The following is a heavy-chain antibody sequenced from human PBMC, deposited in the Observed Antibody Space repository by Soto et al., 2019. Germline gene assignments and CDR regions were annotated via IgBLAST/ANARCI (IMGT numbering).Heavy chain of an antibody. V-gene: IGHV4-30-2*01. CDR1: GGSISSGGYS. Sequence: PSETLSLTCAVSGGSISSGGYSWSWIRQPPGKGLEWIGYIYHSGSIYYNPSLKSRVTISVDRSKNQFSLKLSSVTAADTAVYYCARVTDDSGQGTLVTVSS. CDR3: ARVTDD. J-gene: IGHJ4*02. CDR2: IYHSGSI.